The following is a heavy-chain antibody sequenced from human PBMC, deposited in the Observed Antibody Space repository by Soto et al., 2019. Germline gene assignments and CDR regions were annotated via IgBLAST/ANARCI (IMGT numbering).Heavy chain of an antibody. CDR3: ATGYSSSWDY. V-gene: IGHV1-24*01. J-gene: IGHJ4*02. Sequence: ASVKVSCKVSGYTLTELSMHWVRQAPGKGLGWMGGFDPEDGETIYAQKFQGRVTMTEDTSTDTAYMELSSLRYEDTAVYYCATGYSSSWDYWGQGTLVTVSS. CDR1: GYTLTELS. D-gene: IGHD6-13*01. CDR2: FDPEDGET.